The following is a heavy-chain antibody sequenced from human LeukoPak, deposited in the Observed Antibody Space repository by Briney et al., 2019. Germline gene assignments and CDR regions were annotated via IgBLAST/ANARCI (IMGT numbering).Heavy chain of an antibody. CDR3: AKRSSGWNTFDY. CDR1: GFTFSSYA. J-gene: IGHJ4*02. Sequence: SGGSLRLSCAASGFTFSSYAMSWVRQAPGKGLEWVSAISGSGGSTYYADSVKGRFTISRDNSKNTLYLQMNSLRAEDTAVYYCAKRSSGWNTFDYWGQGTLVTVSS. CDR2: ISGSGGST. V-gene: IGHV3-23*01. D-gene: IGHD6-19*01.